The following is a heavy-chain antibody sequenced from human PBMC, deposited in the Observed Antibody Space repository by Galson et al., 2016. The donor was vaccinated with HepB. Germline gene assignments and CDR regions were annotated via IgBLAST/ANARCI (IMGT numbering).Heavy chain of an antibody. CDR3: ARDWEVPRIPYYFDY. D-gene: IGHD3-10*01. J-gene: IGHJ4*02. V-gene: IGHV1-2*02. CDR2: INPKNGGT. Sequence: SVKVSCKGSGYTFSEYYIHWVRQAPGQGLEWMGWINPKNGGTKYAQKFQGRVTLRSDTSTSTAFLDLTNLTSNDRAIYYCARDWEVPRIPYYFDYWGQGTLVTVSS. CDR1: GYTFSEYY.